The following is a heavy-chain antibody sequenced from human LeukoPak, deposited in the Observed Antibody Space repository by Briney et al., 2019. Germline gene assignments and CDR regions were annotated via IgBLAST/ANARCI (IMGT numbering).Heavy chain of an antibody. CDR3: ARDEQNYYDSSGLGHY. V-gene: IGHV1-69*04. J-gene: IGHJ4*02. CDR1: GGTFSSYT. CDR2: IIPILGIA. D-gene: IGHD3-22*01. Sequence: SVKVSCKASGGTFSSYTISWVRQAPGQGLEWMGRIIPILGIANYAQKFQGRVTITADKSTSTAYMELSRLRSEDTAVYCCARDEQNYYDSSGLGHYWGQGTLVTVSS.